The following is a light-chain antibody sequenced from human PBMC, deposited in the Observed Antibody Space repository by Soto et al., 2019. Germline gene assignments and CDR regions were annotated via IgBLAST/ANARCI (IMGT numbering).Light chain of an antibody. CDR1: QSLLHENGYNY. Sequence: DIVMTQSPVSLPVTPGETASISCRSSQSLLHENGYNYLDWYLQKPGQSPQLLIYLGSNRASGVPDRFSGSGSGTDFTLKISRVEAEDVGVYYCMQALQTPLTFGGGTKVEIK. J-gene: IGKJ4*01. CDR2: LGS. CDR3: MQALQTPLT. V-gene: IGKV2-28*01.